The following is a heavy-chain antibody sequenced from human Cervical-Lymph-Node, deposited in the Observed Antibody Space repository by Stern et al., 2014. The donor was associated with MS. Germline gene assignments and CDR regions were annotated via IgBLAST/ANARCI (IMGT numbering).Heavy chain of an antibody. J-gene: IGHJ4*02. CDR2: INAANGAT. V-gene: IGHV1-3*01. CDR1: RYTFTDYA. D-gene: IGHD1-1*01. CDR3: AREKRGATGTLFDY. Sequence: DQLVESGAEVKKPGASVKVSCKASRYTFTDYAIHWVRQAPGQRLELMGLINAANGATTSSQKFQDRITITQDTSARTAYMQLRSLRSEDTAVYYCAREKRGATGTLFDYWGQGTLVTVSS.